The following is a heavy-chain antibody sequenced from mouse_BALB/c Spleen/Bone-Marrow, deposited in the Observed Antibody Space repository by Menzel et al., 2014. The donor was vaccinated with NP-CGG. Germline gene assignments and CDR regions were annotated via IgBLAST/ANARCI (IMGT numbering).Heavy chain of an antibody. V-gene: IGHV1-7*01. CDR1: GYTITSYW. Sequence: QVQLQQPGAELAKPGASVKMSCKASGYTITSYWMHWVKQRPGQGLEWIGYINPSTGYTEYNQKFKDKATLTADKSSSTAYMQLSSLTSEDSAVYYCARSGGYDGFSYWGQGTTLTVSS. CDR3: ARSGGYDGFSY. J-gene: IGHJ2*01. CDR2: INPSTGYT. D-gene: IGHD2-2*01.